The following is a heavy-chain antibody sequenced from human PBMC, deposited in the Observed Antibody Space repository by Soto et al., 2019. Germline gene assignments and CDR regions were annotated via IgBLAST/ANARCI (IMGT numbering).Heavy chain of an antibody. V-gene: IGHV1-8*01. CDR2: MNPNSGDT. D-gene: IGHD6-25*01. CDR1: GYTFTSYD. J-gene: IGHJ5*02. CDR3: TRGRHHRSWFDP. Sequence: QVQLVQSGAEVKKPGASVKVSCKASGYTFTSYDINWVRQATGQGLEWMGWMNPNSGDTGYAQKFQGRVTMTRDTSITTAYMKLSSPTSDATAGYYCTRGRHHRSWFDPWGQGTLVTVSS.